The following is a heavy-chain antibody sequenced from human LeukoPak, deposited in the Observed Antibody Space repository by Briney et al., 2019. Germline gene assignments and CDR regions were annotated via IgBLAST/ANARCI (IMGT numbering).Heavy chain of an antibody. CDR2: INHSGST. J-gene: IGHJ3*02. CDR3: ARPQGRYFDWLLSRDAFDI. V-gene: IGHV4-34*01. CDR1: GGSFSGYY. D-gene: IGHD3-9*01. Sequence: PSETLSLTCAVYGGSFSGYYWSWIRQPPGKGLEWIGEINHSGSTNYNPSLKSRVTISVDTSKNQFSLKLSSVTAADTAVYYCARPQGRYFDWLLSRDAFDIWGQGTMVTASS.